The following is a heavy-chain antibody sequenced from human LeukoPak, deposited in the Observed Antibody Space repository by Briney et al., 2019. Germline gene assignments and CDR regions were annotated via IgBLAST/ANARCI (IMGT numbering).Heavy chain of an antibody. CDR3: ARDIASSSHPFYYYYGMDV. J-gene: IGHJ6*02. CDR2: ISYDGSNK. V-gene: IGHV3-30-3*01. Sequence: PGGSLRLSCAASGFTFSSYAMHWVRQAPGKGLEWVAVISYDGSNKYYADSVKGRFTISRDNSKNTLYLQMNSLRAEDTAVYYCARDIASSSHPFYYYYGMDVWGQGTTVTVSS. CDR1: GFTFSSYA. D-gene: IGHD6-13*01.